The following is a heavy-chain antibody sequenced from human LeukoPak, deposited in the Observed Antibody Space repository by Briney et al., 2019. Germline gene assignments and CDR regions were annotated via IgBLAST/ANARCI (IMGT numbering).Heavy chain of an antibody. CDR3: ASTLITMVRGVADAFDI. CDR2: IYYSGST. J-gene: IGHJ3*02. V-gene: IGHV4-59*01. CDR1: GGSISSYY. Sequence: SETLSLTCSVSGGSISSYYWSWIRQPPGKGLEWIGYIYYSGSTNYNPSLKSRVTISVDTSKNQFSLKLSSVTAADTAVYYCASTLITMVRGVADAFDIWGQGTMVTVSS. D-gene: IGHD3-10*01.